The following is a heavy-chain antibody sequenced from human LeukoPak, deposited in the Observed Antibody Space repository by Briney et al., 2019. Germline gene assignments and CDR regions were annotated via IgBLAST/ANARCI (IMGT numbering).Heavy chain of an antibody. CDR1: GGSISSYY. CDR3: ASIYCSGGSCFRLIDAFDI. J-gene: IGHJ3*02. D-gene: IGHD2-15*01. Sequence: SETLSLTCTVSGGSISSYYWSWIRQPPGKGLEWIGYIYYSGSTNYNPSLKSRVTISVDTSKNQFSLKLSSVTAADTAVYYCASIYCSGGSCFRLIDAFDIWGQGTMVTVSS. V-gene: IGHV4-59*12. CDR2: IYYSGST.